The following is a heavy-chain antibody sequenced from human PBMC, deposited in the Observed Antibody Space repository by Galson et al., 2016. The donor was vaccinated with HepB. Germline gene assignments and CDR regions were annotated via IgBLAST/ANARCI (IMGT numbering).Heavy chain of an antibody. D-gene: IGHD3-3*02. CDR3: ARVPASTRFDY. V-gene: IGHV4-39*07. CDR2: ISYSGST. Sequence: GGSISSSSSYWGWIRQPPGKGLEWIGSISYSGSTYYNPSLKSRVTISIDTSKNQFSLKLNSVTAADTAVYYCARVPASTRFDYWGQGTLVTVSS. CDR1: GGSISSSSSY. J-gene: IGHJ4*02.